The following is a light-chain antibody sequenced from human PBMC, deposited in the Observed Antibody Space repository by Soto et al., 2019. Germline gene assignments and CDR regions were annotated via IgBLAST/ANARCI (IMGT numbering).Light chain of an antibody. CDR1: QSVTSNY. Sequence: EIVLTQSPGTLSLSPGERAPLSCRASQSVTSNYLAWYQQKPGQAPRLLIFGASIRDTGIPDRFSGRGSGTVFTLTISRLEPEDFAVYYCQQYGSSPGTFGPGTKVDI. CDR3: QQYGSSPGT. J-gene: IGKJ1*01. V-gene: IGKV3-20*01. CDR2: GAS.